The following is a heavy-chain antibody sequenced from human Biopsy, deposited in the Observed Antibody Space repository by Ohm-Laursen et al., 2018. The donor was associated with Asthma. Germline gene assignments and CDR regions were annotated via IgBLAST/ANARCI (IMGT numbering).Heavy chain of an antibody. Sequence: SLRLSCAASGFSFNSYGVHWVRQAPGKGLEWVAVMSFDGRQTYYADSVKGRFTISRDNSKNTLYLQMNSLGAEDTAVYYCATFPYGDYLPLDYWGQGTLVTVSS. V-gene: IGHV3-30*03. D-gene: IGHD4-17*01. CDR1: GFSFNSYG. CDR2: MSFDGRQT. CDR3: ATFPYGDYLPLDY. J-gene: IGHJ4*02.